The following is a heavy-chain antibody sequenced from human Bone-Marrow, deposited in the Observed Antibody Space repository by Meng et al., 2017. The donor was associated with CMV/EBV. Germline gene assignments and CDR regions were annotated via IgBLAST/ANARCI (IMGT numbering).Heavy chain of an antibody. CDR3: ARLPLRYCSSTSCYYFDY. V-gene: IGHV3-74*01. D-gene: IGHD2-2*01. J-gene: IGHJ4*02. Sequence: GESLKISCAASGFTFSSYWMHWVRQAPGKGLVWVSRINSDGSSTSYADSVKGRFTISRDNAKNSLYLQMNSLRAEDTAVYYCARLPLRYCSSTSCYYFDYWGQGTLVTVSS. CDR2: INSDGSST. CDR1: GFTFSSYW.